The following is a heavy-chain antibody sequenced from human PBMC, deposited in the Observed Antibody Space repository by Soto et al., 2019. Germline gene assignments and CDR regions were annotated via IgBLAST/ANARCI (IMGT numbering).Heavy chain of an antibody. CDR1: GGSISSGGYY. J-gene: IGHJ6*02. D-gene: IGHD3-3*01. Sequence: QVQLQESGPGLVKPSQTLSLTCTVSGGSISSGGYYWSWIRQHPGKGLEWIGYIYYSGSTYYNPSLKSRVTISVDTSKNQFSLKLSSVTAADTAVYYCARGEGPITIFAVGIYGMDVWGQGTTVTVSS. V-gene: IGHV4-31*03. CDR3: ARGEGPITIFAVGIYGMDV. CDR2: IYYSGST.